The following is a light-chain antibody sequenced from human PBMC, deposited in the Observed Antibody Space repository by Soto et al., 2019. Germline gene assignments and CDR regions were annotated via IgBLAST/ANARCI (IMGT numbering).Light chain of an antibody. J-gene: IGKJ5*01. Sequence: EIVLTQSPATLSLSPGERATLSCRASESVSNYLAWYHQKRGQAPRVLVYDASNRAPGIPARFSGSGSGTDFTLTISSREPEEFAVYECRQRSNWPITFGQGTRLEIK. CDR2: DAS. CDR1: ESVSNY. CDR3: RQRSNWPIT. V-gene: IGKV3-11*01.